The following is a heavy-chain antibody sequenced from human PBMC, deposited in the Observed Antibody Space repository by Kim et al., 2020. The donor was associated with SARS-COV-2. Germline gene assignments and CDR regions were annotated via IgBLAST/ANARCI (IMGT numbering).Heavy chain of an antibody. CDR2: ISWNSGSI. CDR3: AKAHVIPFIWFGELPGAYYFDY. CDR1: GFTFDDFA. Sequence: GGSLRLSCAASGFTFDDFAMHWVRQAPGKGLEWVSGISWNSGSIAYADSVKGRFTISRDNAKNSLYLQMNSLRAEDTALYYCAKAHVIPFIWFGELPGAYYFDYWGQGTLVTVSS. V-gene: IGHV3-9*01. J-gene: IGHJ4*02. D-gene: IGHD3-10*01.